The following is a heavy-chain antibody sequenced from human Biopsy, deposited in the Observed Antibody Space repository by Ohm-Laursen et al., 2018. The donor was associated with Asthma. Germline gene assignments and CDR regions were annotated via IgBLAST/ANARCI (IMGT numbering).Heavy chain of an antibody. CDR1: GGSISSGGY. V-gene: IGHV4-61*08. Sequence: GTLSLTCVVSGGSISSGGYWTWIRQPPGKGLEWIGYISYSGSTNYNPSLKSRVTISVDTSKNQFSLKLSSVTAADTAVYYCARDFVDSAMDYFDYWGQGTLVTVSS. CDR3: ARDFVDSAMDYFDY. CDR2: ISYSGST. J-gene: IGHJ4*02. D-gene: IGHD5-18*01.